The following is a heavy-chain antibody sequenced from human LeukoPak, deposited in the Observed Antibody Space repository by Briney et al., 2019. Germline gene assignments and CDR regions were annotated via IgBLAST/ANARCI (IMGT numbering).Heavy chain of an antibody. D-gene: IGHD6-19*01. CDR2: INHSGST. J-gene: IGHJ6*02. CDR1: GGSFSGYY. Sequence: SETLSLTCAVYGGSFSGYYWSWIRQPPGKGLEWIGEINHSGSTNYNPSLKSRVTISVDTSKNQFSLKLSSVTAADTAVYYCASTTSGWYRENGGMDVWGQGTTVTVSS. V-gene: IGHV4-34*01. CDR3: ASTTSGWYRENGGMDV.